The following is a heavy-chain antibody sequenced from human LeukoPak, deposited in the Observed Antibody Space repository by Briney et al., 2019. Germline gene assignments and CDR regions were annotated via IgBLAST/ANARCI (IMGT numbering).Heavy chain of an antibody. CDR1: GFTFSNYI. CDR2: ILENGSNQ. CDR3: ARVQGGGFRTADY. D-gene: IGHD1-14*01. V-gene: IGHV3-30*04. Sequence: GGSLRLSCAASGFTFSNYIMHWVCQAPGKGLDWVAVILENGSNQYYADSVKGRFTISRDNSKNTLFLQMNSLRGEDTAMYYCARVQGGGFRTADYWGQGTLVTVSS. J-gene: IGHJ4*02.